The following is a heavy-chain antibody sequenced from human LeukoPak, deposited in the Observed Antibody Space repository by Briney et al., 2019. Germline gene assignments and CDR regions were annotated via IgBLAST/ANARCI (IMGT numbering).Heavy chain of an antibody. CDR1: GGSISSYY. CDR2: IYYSGST. CDR3: ASSGYSYGYYYFDY. V-gene: IGHV4-59*01. D-gene: IGHD5-18*01. J-gene: IGHJ4*02. Sequence: SETLSLTCTVSGGSISSYYWSWIRQPPGKGLEWIGYIYYSGSTNYNPSLKSRVTISVDTPKNQFSLKLSSVTAADTAVYYCASSGYSYGYYYFDYWGQGTLVTVSS.